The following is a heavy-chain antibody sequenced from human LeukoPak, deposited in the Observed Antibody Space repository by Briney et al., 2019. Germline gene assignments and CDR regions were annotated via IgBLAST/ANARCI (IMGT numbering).Heavy chain of an antibody. J-gene: IGHJ5*02. D-gene: IGHD4-23*01. Sequence: ASVKVSCKASGYTFTSYGISWVRQAPGQGLEWMGWISAYNGNTNYAQKLQGGVTMTTDTSTSTAYTELRSLRSDDTAVYYCARAETPADANWFDPWGQGTLVTVSS. CDR3: ARAETPADANWFDP. CDR2: ISAYNGNT. V-gene: IGHV1-18*01. CDR1: GYTFTSYG.